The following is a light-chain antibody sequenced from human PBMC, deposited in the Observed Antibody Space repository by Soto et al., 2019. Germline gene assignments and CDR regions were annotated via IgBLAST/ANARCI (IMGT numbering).Light chain of an antibody. CDR1: SSNIGAGYD. CDR2: GNT. CDR3: QSYDSSLSGFV. J-gene: IGLJ1*01. Sequence: QSVLTHPPSVSGAPGQRVTISCTGSSSNIGAGYDVHWYQQLPGTAPKLLIYGNTNRPSGVPDRFSGSNSGTSASLAITGLQAEDEADYYCQSYDSSLSGFVFGTGTKVTVL. V-gene: IGLV1-40*01.